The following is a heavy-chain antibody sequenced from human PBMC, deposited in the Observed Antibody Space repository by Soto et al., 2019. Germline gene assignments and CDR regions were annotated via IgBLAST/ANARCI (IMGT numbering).Heavy chain of an antibody. V-gene: IGHV4-31*03. CDR3: ARSARKNWFDP. CDR1: GGSISSGGYY. Sequence: SETLSLTCTVSGGSISSGGYYWSWIRQHPGKGLEWIGYIYYSGSTYYNPSLKSRVTISVDTSKNQFSLKLSSVTAADTAVYYCARSARKNWFDPWGHGTLVTVSS. CDR2: IYYSGST. J-gene: IGHJ5*02.